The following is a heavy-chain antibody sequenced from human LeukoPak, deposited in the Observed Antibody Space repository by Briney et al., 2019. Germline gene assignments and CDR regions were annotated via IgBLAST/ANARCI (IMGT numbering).Heavy chain of an antibody. J-gene: IGHJ4*02. CDR1: GFTVSSNY. V-gene: IGHV3-30*18. CDR3: AKEVYGRSVFEH. Sequence: PGGSLRLSCAASGFTVSSNYTSWVRQAPGKGLEWVAVISYDGSNKYYGDSMKGRFTISRDNFKDTLTLQMNSLRAEDTAVYYCAKEVYGRSVFEHWGQGALVAVSS. CDR2: ISYDGSNK. D-gene: IGHD2/OR15-2a*01.